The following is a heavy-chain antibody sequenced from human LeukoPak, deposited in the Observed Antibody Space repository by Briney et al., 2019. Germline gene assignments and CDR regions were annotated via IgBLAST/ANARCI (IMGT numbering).Heavy chain of an antibody. Sequence: SETLSLTCTVSGGSISSYYWSWIRQPPGKGLEWIGYIYYTGITNYNPSLESRVTISVDTSKNQFSLKLNSVAAADTAVYYCTRHDAVPVIGHGMGVWGQGTTVTVSS. CDR1: GGSISSYY. V-gene: IGHV4-59*08. CDR2: IYYTGIT. D-gene: IGHD3-16*02. CDR3: TRHDAVPVIGHGMGV. J-gene: IGHJ6*02.